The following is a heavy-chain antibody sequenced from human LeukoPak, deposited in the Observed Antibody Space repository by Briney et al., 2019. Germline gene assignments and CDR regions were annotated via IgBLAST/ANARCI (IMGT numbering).Heavy chain of an antibody. CDR3: ARDAYGGYPYY. Sequence: KPSETLSLTCTVSGGSISSSSYYWGWIRQPPGKGLEWIGYIFYSGSTNYNPSLKSRVTISVDTSKNQFSPKLSSVTAADTAMYYCARDAYGGYPYYWGQGTLVTVSS. CDR2: IFYSGST. V-gene: IGHV4-61*01. D-gene: IGHD4-23*01. J-gene: IGHJ4*02. CDR1: GGSISSSSYY.